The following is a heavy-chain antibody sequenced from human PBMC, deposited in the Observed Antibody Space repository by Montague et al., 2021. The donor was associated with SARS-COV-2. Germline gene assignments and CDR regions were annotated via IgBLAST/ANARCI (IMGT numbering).Heavy chain of an antibody. D-gene: IGHD3-10*01. CDR2: IKEDGSEK. CDR3: ARTGYFASGNYV. CDR1: GFTFSRYW. J-gene: IGHJ4*02. V-gene: IGHV3-7*01. Sequence: SLRLSCAASGFTFSRYWMTWVRQAPGKGLEWVANIKEDGSEKYYVDSVKGRLTISRDNAKNSLSLQMNSLRAEDTAVYYCARTGYFASGNYVWGQGTLVTVSS.